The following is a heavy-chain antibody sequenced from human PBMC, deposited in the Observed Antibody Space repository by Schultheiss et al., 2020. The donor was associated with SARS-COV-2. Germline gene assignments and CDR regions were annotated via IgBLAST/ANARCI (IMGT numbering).Heavy chain of an antibody. V-gene: IGHV4-59*03. CDR1: GGSISSYY. J-gene: IGHJ6*02. D-gene: IGHD1-26*01. CDR3: ARADIVGASTSGYYGMDV. Sequence: SQTLSLTCTVSGGSISSYYWSWIRQPPGKGLEWIGSIYYSGSTNYNPSLRSRVTISVDTSKNQFSLRLSSVTAADTAVYYCARADIVGASTSGYYGMDVWGQGTTVTVSS. CDR2: IYYSGST.